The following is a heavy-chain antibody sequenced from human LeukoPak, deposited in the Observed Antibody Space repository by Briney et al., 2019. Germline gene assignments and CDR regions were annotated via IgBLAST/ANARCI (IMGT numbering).Heavy chain of an antibody. J-gene: IGHJ4*02. V-gene: IGHV4-39*07. Sequence: SETLSLTCTVSGGSITTSSYYWGWIRQPPGKGLEWIGTVSYSGSTYYNPSLKSRVTISGDTAKNLFSLNLTSVTAADTAVYYCARDRGIQLWSHFDYWGQGSLVTVSS. CDR3: ARDRGIQLWSHFDY. D-gene: IGHD5-18*01. CDR1: GGSITTSSYY. CDR2: VSYSGST.